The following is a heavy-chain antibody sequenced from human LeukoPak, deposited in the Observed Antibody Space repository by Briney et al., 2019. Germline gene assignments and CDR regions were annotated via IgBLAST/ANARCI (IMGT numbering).Heavy chain of an antibody. V-gene: IGHV4-34*01. J-gene: IGHJ5*02. CDR1: GGSFSGYY. D-gene: IGHD3-3*01. Sequence: SETLSLTCAVYGGSFSGYYWSWIRQPPGKGLEWIGEINHSGSTNYNPSLKSRVTISVDTSKNQFSLKLSSVTAADTAVYYCARGVSEWLLGNWFDPWGQGTLSPSPQ. CDR3: ARGVSEWLLGNWFDP. CDR2: INHSGST.